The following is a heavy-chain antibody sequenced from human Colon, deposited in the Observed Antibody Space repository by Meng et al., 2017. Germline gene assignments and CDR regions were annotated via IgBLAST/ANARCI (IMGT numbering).Heavy chain of an antibody. CDR3: ASAHYDSSGSVDY. J-gene: IGHJ4*02. CDR2: INTGNGYT. Sequence: QVQLIQSGAEVKRPGASVKVSCKASGYIFTSYTMHWVRQAPGQRLEWMGWINTGNGYTKYSQKFQDRVTITRDTSASTAYMELSSLRSEDTAVYYCASAHYDSSGSVDYWGQGTLVTVSS. CDR1: GYIFTSYT. D-gene: IGHD3-22*01. V-gene: IGHV1-3*04.